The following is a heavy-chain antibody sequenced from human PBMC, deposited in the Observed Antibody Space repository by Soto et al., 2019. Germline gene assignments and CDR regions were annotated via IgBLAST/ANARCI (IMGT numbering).Heavy chain of an antibody. Sequence: PSETLSLTCAVYGGSFSGYYWSWIRQPPGKGLEWIGEINHSGSTNYNPSLKSRVTISVDTSKNRFSLRLTSVSAADTAVYYCARVGSSGWSPYYCGQGTLVTVSS. CDR1: GGSFSGYY. CDR2: INHSGST. V-gene: IGHV4-34*01. J-gene: IGHJ4*02. CDR3: ARVGSSGWSPYY. D-gene: IGHD6-19*01.